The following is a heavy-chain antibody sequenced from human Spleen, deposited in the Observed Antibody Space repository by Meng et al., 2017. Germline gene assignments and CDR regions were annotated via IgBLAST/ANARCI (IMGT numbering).Heavy chain of an antibody. Sequence: GGSLRLSCTGSGFTVGHSGMSWVRQAPGKGLEWIGFIRSKPFDGTTQYAASVKGRFTISRDDSKTISYLQMNSLKIEDTAVHYCTADVVGAGNIHFQYWGQGTLVNGAS. CDR1: GFTVGHSG. CDR3: TADVVGAGNIHFQY. D-gene: IGHD2-2*01. V-gene: IGHV3-49*04. J-gene: IGHJ1*01. CDR2: IRSKPFDGTT.